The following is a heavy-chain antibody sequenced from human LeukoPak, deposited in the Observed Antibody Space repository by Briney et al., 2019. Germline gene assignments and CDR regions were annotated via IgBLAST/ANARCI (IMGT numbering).Heavy chain of an antibody. CDR1: GGSINSGY. D-gene: IGHD3-22*01. Sequence: SETLSLTCSVSGGSINSGYWSWIRQPPGKGLEWIGLLYPSGSTNYNPSLKSRVTISVDTSRTQFSLKLSSMTAADTAVYYCAREGRVYYYDSSGYYRGWFDPWGQGTLVTVSS. V-gene: IGHV4-59*01. CDR3: AREGRVYYYDSSGYYRGWFDP. CDR2: LYPSGST. J-gene: IGHJ5*02.